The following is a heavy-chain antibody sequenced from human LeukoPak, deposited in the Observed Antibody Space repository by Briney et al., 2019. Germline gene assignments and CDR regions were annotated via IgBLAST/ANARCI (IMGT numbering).Heavy chain of an antibody. Sequence: GASVKVSCKASGYTFTSHAMHWVRQAPGQRLEWMGWINAGNGNTKYSQKFQGRVTITRDTSASTAYMELSSLRSEDTAVYYCARTSLGYYYYGMDVWGQGTTVTVSS. V-gene: IGHV1-3*01. CDR3: ARTSLGYYYYGMDV. CDR1: GYTFTSHA. J-gene: IGHJ6*02. CDR2: INAGNGNT.